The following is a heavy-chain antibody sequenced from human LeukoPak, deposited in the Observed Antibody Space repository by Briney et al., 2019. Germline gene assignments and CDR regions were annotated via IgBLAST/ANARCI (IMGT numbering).Heavy chain of an antibody. CDR3: ARDSAYYYDSSGYWEYYFDY. CDR2: ISSSSSTI. Sequence: GGSLRFSCAASGFTFSSYSMNWVRQAPGKGLEWVSYISSSSSTIYYADSVKGRFTISRDNAKNSLYLQMNSLRDEDTAVYYCARDSAYYYDSSGYWEYYFDYWGQGTLVTVSS. D-gene: IGHD3-22*01. J-gene: IGHJ4*02. CDR1: GFTFSSYS. V-gene: IGHV3-48*02.